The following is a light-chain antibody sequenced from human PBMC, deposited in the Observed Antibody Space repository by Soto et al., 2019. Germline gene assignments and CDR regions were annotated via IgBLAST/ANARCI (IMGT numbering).Light chain of an antibody. J-gene: IGLJ3*02. V-gene: IGLV2-14*01. CDR1: SSDVGGHNY. CDR2: EVT. CDR3: SSYTSSSTLV. Sequence: QSVLTQPASVSGSPGQSITISCTGTSSDVGGHNYVSWYQQHPGKAPKLIIYEVTNRPSGVSDRFSGSKSGNTASLTISGLQAEDGADYYCSSYTSSSTLVFGGGTKLTVL.